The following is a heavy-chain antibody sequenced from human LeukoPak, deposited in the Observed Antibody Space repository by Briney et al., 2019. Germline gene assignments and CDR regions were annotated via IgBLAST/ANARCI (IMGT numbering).Heavy chain of an antibody. CDR2: ISFDGNKK. V-gene: IGHV3-30*18. CDR1: GFTFRTYG. J-gene: IGHJ4*02. CDR3: TKDPAGPWKYYLEY. Sequence: GGSLRLSCGASGFTFRTYGMHWVRQTPDKGLEWVSFISFDGNKKFYADSVKGRFTISRDNSKNTMFLQMNSLRAEETAVYYCTKDPAGPWKYYLEYWGQGTLVTVSS. D-gene: IGHD1-1*01.